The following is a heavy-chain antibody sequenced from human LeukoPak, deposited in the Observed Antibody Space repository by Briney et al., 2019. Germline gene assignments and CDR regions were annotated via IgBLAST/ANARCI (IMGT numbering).Heavy chain of an antibody. D-gene: IGHD3-3*01. CDR3: ARGVPTLGVVSRAFGY. CDR2: INPSGGST. V-gene: IGHV1-46*01. CDR1: GYTFTSYY. J-gene: IGHJ4*02. Sequence: ASVKVSCKASGYTFTSYYMHWVRQAPGQGLEWMGIINPSGGSTSYAQKFQGRVTMTRDTSTSTVYMELSSLRSEDTAVYYCARGVPTLGVVSRAFGYWGQGTLVTVSS.